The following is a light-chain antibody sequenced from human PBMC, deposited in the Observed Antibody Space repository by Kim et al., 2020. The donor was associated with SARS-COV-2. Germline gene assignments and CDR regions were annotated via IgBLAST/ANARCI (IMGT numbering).Light chain of an antibody. Sequence: DVVMTQSPLSLAVTLGQPASISCRSSQSLLKSDGHTYLNWFQQRPGQSPRRLIYEVSKRDSGVPDRFSGSGSDTDFTLKISRVEAEDVGTYYGMQGTHWPPYTFGQGTKLEI. V-gene: IGKV2-30*01. CDR2: EVS. CDR3: MQGTHWPPYT. CDR1: QSLLKSDGHTY. J-gene: IGKJ2*01.